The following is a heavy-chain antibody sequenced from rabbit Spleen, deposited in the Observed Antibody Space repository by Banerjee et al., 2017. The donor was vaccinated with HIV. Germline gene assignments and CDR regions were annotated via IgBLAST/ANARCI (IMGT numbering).Heavy chain of an antibody. V-gene: IGHV1S7*01. CDR3: ARDGAGSSYFNL. J-gene: IGHJ4*01. CDR1: GFTLSSYY. Sequence: HLKESGGGLVQPGGSLKLSCKASGFTLSSYYMNWVRQAPGKGLEWIGYIDPVFGSTYYANWVNGRFTISSHNAQNTLYLQLNSLTAADTATYFCARDGAGSSYFNLWGQGTLVTVS. CDR2: IDPVFGST. D-gene: IGHD8-1*01.